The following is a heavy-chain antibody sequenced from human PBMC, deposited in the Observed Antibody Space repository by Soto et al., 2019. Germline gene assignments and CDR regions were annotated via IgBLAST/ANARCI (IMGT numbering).Heavy chain of an antibody. CDR3: ATGQVAGPQADAAYLEY. CDR2: IDPTGGD. D-gene: IGHD6-19*01. V-gene: IGHV4-31*03. J-gene: IGHJ4*02. Sequence: KTSETLSLTCSVSGYSVSSGDFYWSWIRQHPGKGLEWLGFIDPTGGDHYNPSLKSRLNILIDTSNNQFSLRLNSVTAADTAVYYCATGQVAGPQADAAYLEYWGLGLLVTV. CDR1: GYSVSSGDFY.